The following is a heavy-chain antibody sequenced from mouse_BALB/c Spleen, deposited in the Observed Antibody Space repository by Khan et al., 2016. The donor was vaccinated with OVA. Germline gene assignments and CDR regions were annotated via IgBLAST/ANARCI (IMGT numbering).Heavy chain of an antibody. Sequence: LVESGGDLVKTGGSLKLSCAASGFTFSTYGMSWVRQTPDKRLEWVATISSGGHYTYYINSVKGRFTISRDNAENILYLQMTSLRSEDAAMYYCARLAYYYNSEGFAYWGQGTLVTVSA. CDR1: GFTFSTYG. CDR2: ISSGGHYT. V-gene: IGHV5-6*01. J-gene: IGHJ3*01. CDR3: ARLAYYYNSEGFAY. D-gene: IGHD1-1*02.